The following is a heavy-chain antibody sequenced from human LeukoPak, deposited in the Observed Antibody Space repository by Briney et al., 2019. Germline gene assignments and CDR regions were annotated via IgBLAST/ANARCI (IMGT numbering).Heavy chain of an antibody. CDR2: FIPIFGTT. CDR1: GGTFSDFA. Sequence: GASVKVSCKASGGTFSDFAVSWVRQGPGQGLEWMGGFIPIFGTTTYAQKFLGRVTITADASTSTAYLELSSLSSEDTAVYYCARGFNALRFLEWTYWGQGPLVTVSS. J-gene: IGHJ4*02. CDR3: ARGFNALRFLEWTY. D-gene: IGHD3-3*01. V-gene: IGHV1-69*13.